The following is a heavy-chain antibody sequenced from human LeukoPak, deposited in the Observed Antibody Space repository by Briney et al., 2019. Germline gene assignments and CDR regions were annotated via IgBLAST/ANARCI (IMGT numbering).Heavy chain of an antibody. J-gene: IGHJ4*02. CDR3: VKTLKYYGSGRGLFDS. CDR2: FSSDGSST. Sequence: GGSLRLSCSASGFTFSSSAMYWVRQAPGKGLEYVSAFSSDGSSTFYADSVKGRFTISRNNSKNMLYLQMSSLRADDTAVYYCVKTLKYYGSGRGLFDSWGQGTLVTVSS. D-gene: IGHD3-10*01. CDR1: GFTFSSSA. V-gene: IGHV3-64D*06.